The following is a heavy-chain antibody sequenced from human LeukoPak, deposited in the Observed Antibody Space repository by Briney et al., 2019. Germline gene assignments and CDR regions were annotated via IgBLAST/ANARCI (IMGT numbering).Heavy chain of an antibody. J-gene: IGHJ4*02. Sequence: GGSLRLSCEASGFTLSTYWMNWVRQVPGKGLDWVANVNPDGSGKRYVDSVKGRFTIARDNADNSLSLQMNSLRAEDTAVYYCASWGAGGNSWGQGTLVTVSS. CDR2: VNPDGSGK. V-gene: IGHV3-7*01. CDR3: ASWGAGGNS. CDR1: GFTLSTYW. D-gene: IGHD3-16*01.